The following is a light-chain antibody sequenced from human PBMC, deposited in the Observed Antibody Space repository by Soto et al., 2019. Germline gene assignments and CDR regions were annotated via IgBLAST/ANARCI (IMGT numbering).Light chain of an antibody. CDR3: QSYDPTLNVV. Sequence: QSALTQPASVSASPGQSITISCTGTSSDVGTYDDVSWYRQHPGKAPKLLIYEVTNRPSGVSNRFSGSKSGNTASLTISGLQAEDEADYYCQSYDPTLNVVFGGGTQLTVL. CDR2: EVT. CDR1: SSDVGTYDD. V-gene: IGLV2-14*01. J-gene: IGLJ2*01.